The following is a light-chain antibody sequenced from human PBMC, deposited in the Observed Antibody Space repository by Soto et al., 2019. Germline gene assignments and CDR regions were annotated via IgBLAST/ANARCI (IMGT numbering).Light chain of an antibody. Sequence: EIVLTQSPGTLSLSPGERATLSCRASQSVSSSYLAWYQQTRGQAPRLLIYGASSRATGIPDRISGGGSGTDFTITISRLAPEDFAVYFWQQYSSARTTFGEGTKVEIK. CDR2: GAS. CDR1: QSVSSSY. CDR3: QQYSSARTT. V-gene: IGKV3-20*01. J-gene: IGKJ2*01.